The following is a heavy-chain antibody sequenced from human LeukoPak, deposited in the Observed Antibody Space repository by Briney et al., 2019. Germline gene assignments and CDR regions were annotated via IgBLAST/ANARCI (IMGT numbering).Heavy chain of an antibody. CDR3: TTDTPQYYDILTGPDY. V-gene: IGHV3-15*01. CDR1: GFTFSNAW. Sequence: PGGSLRLSCAASGFTFSNAWMSWVRQAPGKGLEWVGRIKSKTDGGTTDYAAPVKGRFTISRDDSKNTLYLQMNSLKTEDTAVYYCTTDTPQYYDILTGPDYWGQGTLVTVSS. D-gene: IGHD3-9*01. J-gene: IGHJ4*02. CDR2: IKSKTDGGTT.